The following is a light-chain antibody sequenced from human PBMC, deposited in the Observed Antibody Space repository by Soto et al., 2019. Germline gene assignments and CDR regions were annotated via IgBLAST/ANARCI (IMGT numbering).Light chain of an antibody. CDR1: SSDVGGYNY. CDR2: EVN. CDR3: SSYTNSGTLI. Sequence: QSALTQPASVSGSPGQSITISCTGTSSDVGGYNYVSWYQQYPGKAPKLMIFEVNNRPSGFPTRFSGSKSGNTAFLTISGLQADDEADYYWSSYTNSGTLIFGTGTKLTVL. J-gene: IGLJ1*01. V-gene: IGLV2-14*01.